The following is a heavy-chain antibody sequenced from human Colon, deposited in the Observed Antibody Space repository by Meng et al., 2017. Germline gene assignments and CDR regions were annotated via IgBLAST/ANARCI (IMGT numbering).Heavy chain of an antibody. CDR1: GASITKKNYY. J-gene: IGHJ1*01. CDR2: IYYTEAT. V-gene: IGHV4-39*07. Sequence: QLQLQGSGPGLVKPSETLSLSCTVSGASITKKNYYWVWIRQPPGKGLEWIGNIYYTEATYYNPSLKGRVTISLDTSKNQFSLNLNAVTAADTAVYYCVSRIGGSSETDFWGQGTLVTVS. D-gene: IGHD1-26*01. CDR3: VSRIGGSSETDF.